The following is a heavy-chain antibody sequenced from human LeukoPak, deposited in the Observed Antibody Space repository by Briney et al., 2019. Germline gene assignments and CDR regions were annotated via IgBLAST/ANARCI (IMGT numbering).Heavy chain of an antibody. V-gene: IGHV4-59*01. CDR2: IYYSGST. CDR1: GGSISSYY. D-gene: IGHD3-16*01. Sequence: SETLSLTCTVSGGSISSYYWSWIRQPPGKGLEWIGYIYYSGSTNYNPSLKSRVTISVDTSKNQFSLKLSSVTAADTAVYYCARRNPQCDYVWEMDYWGQGTLVTISS. J-gene: IGHJ4*02. CDR3: ARRNPQCDYVWEMDY.